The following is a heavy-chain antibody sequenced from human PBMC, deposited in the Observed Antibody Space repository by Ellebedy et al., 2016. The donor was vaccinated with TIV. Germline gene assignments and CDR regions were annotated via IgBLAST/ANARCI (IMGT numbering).Heavy chain of an antibody. V-gene: IGHV3-23*01. CDR3: VKDRIVAPGNVNWFDP. Sequence: GESLKISXAASGFTFRSYAMSWVRQAPGKGLEWVSVISGSGDVSHYADSVRGRFTISRDNSKNTVSLHLRSVRAEDTAIYYCVKDRIVAPGNVNWFDPWGQGTLVTVSS. CDR2: ISGSGDVS. J-gene: IGHJ5*02. D-gene: IGHD3-22*01. CDR1: GFTFRSYA.